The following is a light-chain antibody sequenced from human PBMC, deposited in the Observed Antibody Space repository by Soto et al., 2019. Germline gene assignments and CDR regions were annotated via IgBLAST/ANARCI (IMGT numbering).Light chain of an antibody. CDR3: AAWDDSLNGVV. J-gene: IGLJ2*01. CDR1: SSNIGSNT. CDR2: SNN. Sequence: QSLLTQPPSASGTPGQRVTISCSGSSSNIGSNTVNWYQQLPGTAPKLLIYSNNQRPSGVPDRFSDSKSGTSASLAISGLQSEDEADYYCAAWDDSLNGVVFGGGTKLTVL. V-gene: IGLV1-44*01.